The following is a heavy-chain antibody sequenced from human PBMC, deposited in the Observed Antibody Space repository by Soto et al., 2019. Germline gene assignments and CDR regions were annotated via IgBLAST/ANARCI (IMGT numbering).Heavy chain of an antibody. CDR2: MNPNSGNT. Sequence: ASVKVSCKASGYTFTSYDINRVRQATGQGLEWMGWMNPNSGNTGYAQKFQGRVTMTRNTSISTAYMELSSLRSEYTAVYYCARGPRYDFWIHGEVYGMDVWAQGTTVTVS. D-gene: IGHD3-3*01. CDR3: ARGPRYDFWIHGEVYGMDV. V-gene: IGHV1-8*01. J-gene: IGHJ6*02. CDR1: GYTFTSYD.